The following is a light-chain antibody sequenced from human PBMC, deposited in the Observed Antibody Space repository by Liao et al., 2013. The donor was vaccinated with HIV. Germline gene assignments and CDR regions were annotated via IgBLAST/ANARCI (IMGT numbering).Light chain of an antibody. CDR2: YNR. V-gene: IGLV3-21*04. J-gene: IGLJ3*02. CDR3: QVWDHSSDQGV. CDR1: NIGTKN. Sequence: SYELTQPPSVSVAPGETARITCGGNNIGTKNVHWYQQRPGQAPVLVIYYNRDRPSGIPERWSGSNSGNTATLTISRVEAGDEADYYCQVWDHSSDQGVFGGGTKLTVL.